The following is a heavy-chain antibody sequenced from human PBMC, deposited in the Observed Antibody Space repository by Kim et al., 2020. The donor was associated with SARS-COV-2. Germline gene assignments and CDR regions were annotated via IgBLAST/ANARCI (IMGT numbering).Heavy chain of an antibody. V-gene: IGHV3-53*01. CDR2: ST. CDR3: ARVALDYGDY. J-gene: IGHJ4*02. Sequence: STYNTDSVKGRFTISRDISKATLYRKMNSLRAEDTAVYYCARVALDYGDYWGQGTLVTVSS.